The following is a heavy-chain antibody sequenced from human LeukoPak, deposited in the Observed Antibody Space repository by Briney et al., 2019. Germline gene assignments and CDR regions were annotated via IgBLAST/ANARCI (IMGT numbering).Heavy chain of an antibody. CDR1: GGSISSHY. J-gene: IGHJ5*02. Sequence: SETLSLICTVSGGSISSHYWSWIRQPPGRGLEWIGSLYYIGSTYYNPSLKSRVTISVDTSKNQFSLKLSSVTAADTAVYYCARHGLQTRRFDPWGQGTLVTVSS. CDR2: LYYIGST. D-gene: IGHD5-24*01. V-gene: IGHV4-39*01. CDR3: ARHGLQTRRFDP.